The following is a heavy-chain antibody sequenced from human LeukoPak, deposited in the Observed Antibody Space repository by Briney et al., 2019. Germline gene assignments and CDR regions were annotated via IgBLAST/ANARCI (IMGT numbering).Heavy chain of an antibody. CDR3: AREGEVAGLRVWDY. Sequence: ASVKVSCKASGYTFTGYYMHWVRQAAGQGLEWMGWINPNSGGTKYAQKFQGRATMTRDTSISTAYMELSRLTSDDTGVYYCAREGEVAGLRVWDYWGQGTLVSVSS. D-gene: IGHD6-19*01. CDR2: INPNSGGT. V-gene: IGHV1-2*02. CDR1: GYTFTGYY. J-gene: IGHJ4*02.